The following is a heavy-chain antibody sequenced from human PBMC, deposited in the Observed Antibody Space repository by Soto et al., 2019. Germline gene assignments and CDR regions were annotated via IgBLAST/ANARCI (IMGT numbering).Heavy chain of an antibody. V-gene: IGHV4-34*01. D-gene: IGHD5-12*01. CDR2: IKHSGNT. Sequence: QVQLQQWGAGLLKPSETLSLTCAVYGESFSGYYWSWIRQPPGKGLEWIVEIKHSGNTNYNPSLKSRVTMSVDTSKNPFPLKLSSVTAADTAVYYCAGNIVATISSFDYWGQGTLVTVSS. CDR1: GESFSGYY. CDR3: AGNIVATISSFDY. J-gene: IGHJ4*02.